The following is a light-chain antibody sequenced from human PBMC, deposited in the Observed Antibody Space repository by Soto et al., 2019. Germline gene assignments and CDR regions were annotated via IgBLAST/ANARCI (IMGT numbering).Light chain of an antibody. CDR1: QTVNRSY. J-gene: IGKJ4*01. V-gene: IGKV3-20*01. Sequence: EIVLTQSPGTLSLSPGERASLSCRASQTVNRSYLAWYQQRPGQAPRLLIYGTSSRATGIPDRFSGSGSGTDFTVTISRLEPEDFAVYYCQQYVDSPLTFGGGTKVEIK. CDR2: GTS. CDR3: QQYVDSPLT.